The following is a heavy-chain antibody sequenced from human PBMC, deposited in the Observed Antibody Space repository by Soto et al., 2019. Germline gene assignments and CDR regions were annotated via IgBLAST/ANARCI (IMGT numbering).Heavy chain of an antibody. Sequence: QVQLVQSGAEVKKPGSSVKVSCKASGGTFSSYAISWVRQAPGQGPEWMGGIIPIFGTANYAQKFQGRVTITADESTSTAYMELSSLRSEDTAVYYCARLQPYCSGGSCYSWGQGTLVTVSS. CDR2: IIPIFGTA. D-gene: IGHD2-15*01. CDR1: GGTFSSYA. V-gene: IGHV1-69*12. J-gene: IGHJ4*02. CDR3: ARLQPYCSGGSCYS.